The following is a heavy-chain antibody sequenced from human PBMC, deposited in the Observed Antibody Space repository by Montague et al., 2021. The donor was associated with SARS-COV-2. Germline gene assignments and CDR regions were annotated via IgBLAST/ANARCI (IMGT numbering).Heavy chain of an antibody. CDR3: ARDDYTPGDYYYYYGMDV. CDR2: IYHSGST. J-gene: IGHJ6*02. D-gene: IGHD4-11*01. Sequence: SETLSLTCSVSGASISSGSYYWAWIRQPPGKGLEWIGSIYHSGSTYYNPSLKSRVTISVDTSKNQFSLKLSSVTAADTAVYYCARDDYTPGDYYYYYGMDVWGQGTTVTVSS. V-gene: IGHV4-39*07. CDR1: GASISSGSYY.